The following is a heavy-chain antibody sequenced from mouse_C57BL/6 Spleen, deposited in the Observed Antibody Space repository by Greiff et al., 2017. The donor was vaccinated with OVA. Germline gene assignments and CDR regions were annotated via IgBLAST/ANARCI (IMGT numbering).Heavy chain of an antibody. CDR1: GFTFSSYG. V-gene: IGHV5-6*02. D-gene: IGHD2-5*01. Sequence: EVMLVESGGDLVKPGGSLKLSCAASGFTFSSYGMSWVRQTPDKRLEWVATISSGGSYTYYPDSVKGRFTISRDNAKNTLYLQMSSLKSEDTAMYYCASRSNYGFAYWGQGTLVTVSA. CDR2: ISSGGSYT. J-gene: IGHJ3*01. CDR3: ASRSNYGFAY.